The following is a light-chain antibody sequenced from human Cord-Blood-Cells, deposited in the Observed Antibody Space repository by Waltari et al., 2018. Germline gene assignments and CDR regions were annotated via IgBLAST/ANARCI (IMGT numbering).Light chain of an antibody. V-gene: IGLV2-23*01. CDR1: SSDVGSYNL. J-gene: IGLJ1*01. CDR3: CSYAGSSTYV. Sequence: QSALTQSASVSGSPGQSITISCTGTSSDVGSYNLVSWYQQHPGKAPQPMIYEGSKRPSGVSNRFSGSKSGNTASLTISGLQAEDEADYYCCSYAGSSTYVFGTGTKVTVL. CDR2: EGS.